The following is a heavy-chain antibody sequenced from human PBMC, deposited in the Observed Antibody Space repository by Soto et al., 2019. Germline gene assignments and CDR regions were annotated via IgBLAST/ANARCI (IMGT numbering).Heavy chain of an antibody. D-gene: IGHD3-10*01. V-gene: IGHV4-31*03. J-gene: IGHJ4*02. CDR2: IYYSGST. CDR3: ASALKNGDYYGSGSSYFDY. Sequence: PSETLSLTCTVSGGSISSGGYYWSWIRQHPGKGLEWIGYIYYSGSTYYNPSLKSRVTISVDKSKNQFSLKLSSVTAADTAVYYCASALKNGDYYGSGSSYFDYWGQGTLVTAPQ. CDR1: GGSISSGGYY.